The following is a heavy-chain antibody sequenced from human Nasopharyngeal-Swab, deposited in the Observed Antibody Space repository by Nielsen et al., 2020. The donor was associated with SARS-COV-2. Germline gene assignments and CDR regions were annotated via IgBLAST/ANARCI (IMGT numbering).Heavy chain of an antibody. CDR2: IGSKANSYAT. CDR3: TRHSPASITVVQDY. J-gene: IGHJ4*02. V-gene: IGHV3-73*01. CDR1: GFTFSGSA. D-gene: IGHD3-10*01. Sequence: GGSLRLSCAASGFTFSGSAMHWVRQASGKGLEWVGRIGSKANSYATAYAASGKGRSTISRDDSKNTAYLQMSSLKTEETAVYYCTRHSPASITVVQDYWGQGTLVTVSS.